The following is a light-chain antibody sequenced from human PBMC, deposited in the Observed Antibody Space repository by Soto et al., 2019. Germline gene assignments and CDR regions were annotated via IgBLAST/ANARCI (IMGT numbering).Light chain of an antibody. Sequence: EIQMTQSPSSLSASVGDRVTITCRSSQSISSYLNWYQQKPGKAPKLLIYAASSLQSGVPSRFSGSGSGTDFTLTISSLQPEDFATDYCQQSYSTRWTFGQGTKVEIK. J-gene: IGKJ1*01. CDR3: QQSYSTRWT. CDR1: QSISSY. CDR2: AAS. V-gene: IGKV1-39*01.